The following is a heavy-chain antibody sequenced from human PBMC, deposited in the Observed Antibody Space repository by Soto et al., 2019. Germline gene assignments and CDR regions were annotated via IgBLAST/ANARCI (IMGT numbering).Heavy chain of an antibody. D-gene: IGHD2-15*01. J-gene: IGHJ4*02. CDR3: ARSPRIVVVAATPTSIDY. CDR2: IYPGDSDT. CDR1: GYSFTSYW. Sequence: GESLKISCKGSGYSFTSYWIGWGRQMPGKGLEWMGIIYPGDSDTRYSPSFQGQVTISADKSISTAYLQWSSLKASDTAMYYCARSPRIVVVAATPTSIDYWGQGTLVTVSS. V-gene: IGHV5-51*01.